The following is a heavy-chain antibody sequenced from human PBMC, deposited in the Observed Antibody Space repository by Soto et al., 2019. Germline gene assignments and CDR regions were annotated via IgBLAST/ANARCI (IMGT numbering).Heavy chain of an antibody. CDR3: ASPSPYSSGWFVFDY. D-gene: IGHD6-19*01. Sequence: GGSLRLSCAASGFSFSSYGMQWVRQAPGEGLAWVANIKEDGSEKHYVDSVKGRFTISRDNAKNSLYLQMNSLRAEDTAVYYCASPSPYSSGWFVFDYWGQGTLVTVSS. CDR1: GFSFSSYG. V-gene: IGHV3-7*01. J-gene: IGHJ4*02. CDR2: IKEDGSEK.